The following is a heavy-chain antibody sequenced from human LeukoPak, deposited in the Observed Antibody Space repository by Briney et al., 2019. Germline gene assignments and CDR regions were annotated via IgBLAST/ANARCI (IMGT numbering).Heavy chain of an antibody. Sequence: GGSLRLSCAGSGFTFSTYAMHWVRQAPGKGLEWVAVISSDGTKKYYADSVKGRFTISRDNSKNTLYLQMNSLRAEDTAVYYCAKDLGIMITFGGAPGGLHAFDIRGQGTMVTVSS. D-gene: IGHD3-16*01. V-gene: IGHV3-30-3*01. CDR2: ISSDGTKK. CDR3: AKDLGIMITFGGAPGGLHAFDI. CDR1: GFTFSTYA. J-gene: IGHJ3*02.